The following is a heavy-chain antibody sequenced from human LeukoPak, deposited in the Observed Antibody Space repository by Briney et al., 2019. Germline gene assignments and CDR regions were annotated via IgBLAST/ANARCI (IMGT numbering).Heavy chain of an antibody. J-gene: IGHJ5*02. D-gene: IGHD6-13*01. CDR1: GCTFTSYG. CDR3: ARGPGYSSIWYWFAP. Sequence: ASVKVSCKASGCTFTSYGISWVRQAPGQGLEWMGWMNPNSGNTGFAQKFQGRVTMTRNTSISTAYMELISLRSEDTAVYYCARGPGYSSIWYWFAPWGQGTLVTVSS. CDR2: MNPNSGNT. V-gene: IGHV1-8*02.